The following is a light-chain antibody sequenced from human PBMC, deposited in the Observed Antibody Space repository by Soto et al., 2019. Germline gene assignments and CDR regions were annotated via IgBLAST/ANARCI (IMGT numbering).Light chain of an antibody. CDR1: QSVGIS. CDR3: HQFGSFPRT. J-gene: IGKJ1*01. CDR2: SAF. Sequence: DIVLTQSPGTLSLSPGERATLSCRASQSVGISLSWYQHKSGQPPRLLIYSAFNRATGIPERFSGSGAGTDFTLTISRLEPEDFAVYSCHQFGSFPRTFGQGTQVVI. V-gene: IGKV3-20*01.